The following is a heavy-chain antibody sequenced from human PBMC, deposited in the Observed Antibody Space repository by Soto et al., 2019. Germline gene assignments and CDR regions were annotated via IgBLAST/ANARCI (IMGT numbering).Heavy chain of an antibody. CDR2: ISYDGSNK. CDR3: AKDTRTYYYDSSSPY. D-gene: IGHD3-22*01. V-gene: IGHV3-30-3*01. Sequence: GGSLRLSCAASGFTFSSYAMYWVRQAPGKGLEWVALISYDGSNKYYADSVKGRFTISRDDSKNTLYLQMNSLRAEDTAVYYCAKDTRTYYYDSSSPYWGQGILVTVSS. J-gene: IGHJ4*02. CDR1: GFTFSSYA.